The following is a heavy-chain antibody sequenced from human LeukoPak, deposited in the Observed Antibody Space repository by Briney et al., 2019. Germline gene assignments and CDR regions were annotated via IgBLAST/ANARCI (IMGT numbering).Heavy chain of an antibody. CDR1: GFTFRSYG. V-gene: IGHV3-30*02. D-gene: IGHD5-18*01. J-gene: IGHJ4*02. Sequence: PGGSLRLSRAASGFTFRSYGMHLVRQAPGKGLEWVAFIRYDGSIQYYADSVKGRFSISRDNSNNTLYLQMNSLRAEDTAVYFCAKGYGESHFDSWGQGTLVTVSS. CDR3: AKGYGESHFDS. CDR2: IRYDGSIQ.